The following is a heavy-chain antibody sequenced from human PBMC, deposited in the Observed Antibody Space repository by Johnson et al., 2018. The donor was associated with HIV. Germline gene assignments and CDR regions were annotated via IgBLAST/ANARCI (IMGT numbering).Heavy chain of an antibody. CDR1: GFTFSSYW. Sequence: VHLVESGGGLVQPGGSLRLSCAASGFTFSSYWMSWVRQAPGKGLEWVANIKQDGSEKYYVDSVKGRFTISRDNAKNSLYLQMNSLRAEDTAMYYCARGYSSSSDDAFDIWGQGTLVTVSS. J-gene: IGHJ3*02. CDR2: IKQDGSEK. CDR3: ARGYSSSSDDAFDI. V-gene: IGHV3-7*03. D-gene: IGHD6-13*01.